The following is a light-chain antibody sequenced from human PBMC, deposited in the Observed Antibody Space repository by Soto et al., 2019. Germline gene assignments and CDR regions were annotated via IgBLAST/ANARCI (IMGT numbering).Light chain of an antibody. J-gene: IGKJ1*01. CDR3: IQVTGFAWT. V-gene: IGKV2-24*01. Sequence: DIVMTQTPLSSPVTLGEPASMSCRSSQSLVRSNGNTYFNWLHQRLGQPPRLLIYKISNRFSGVPDRFSGSGEGEDFTLKISRVEAEDVRVYYCIQVTGFAWTFGQGTQVEIK. CDR1: QSLVRSNGNTY. CDR2: KIS.